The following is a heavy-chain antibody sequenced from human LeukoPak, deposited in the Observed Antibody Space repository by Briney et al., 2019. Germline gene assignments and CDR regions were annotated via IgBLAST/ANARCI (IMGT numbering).Heavy chain of an antibody. CDR2: TRNGANIYTT. V-gene: IGHV3-72*01. CDR1: GFIFSDHY. CDR3: ASPVGATTVRAFDI. J-gene: IGHJ3*02. Sequence: GGSLRLSCAASGFIFSDHYMDWVRQAPGKGLEWVGRTRNGANIYTTKYAASVKGRFTISRDDSKNSLYLQMNSLKTEDTAVYYCASPVGATTVRAFDIWGQGTMVTVSS. D-gene: IGHD1-26*01.